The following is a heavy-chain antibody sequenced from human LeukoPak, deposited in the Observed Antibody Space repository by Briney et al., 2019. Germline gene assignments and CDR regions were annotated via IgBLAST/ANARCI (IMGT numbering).Heavy chain of an antibody. CDR3: AKGAYYYGSGSYYVIGY. Sequence: GMSLRLSCAASGFTFSSYGMHWVRQAPGKGLEWVAVISYDGSNKYYADSVKGRFTISRDNSKNTLYLQMNSLRAEDTAVYYCAKGAYYYGSGSYYVIGYWGQGTLVTVSS. V-gene: IGHV3-30*18. CDR2: ISYDGSNK. J-gene: IGHJ4*02. D-gene: IGHD3-10*01. CDR1: GFTFSSYG.